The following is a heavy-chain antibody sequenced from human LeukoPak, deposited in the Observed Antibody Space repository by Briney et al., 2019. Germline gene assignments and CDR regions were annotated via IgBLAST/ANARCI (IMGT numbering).Heavy chain of an antibody. Sequence: GGSLRLSCAASGFTVSSNYMSWVRQAPGKGLEWVSVIYSGGSAYYADSVKGRFTISRDNSKNTLYLQMNSLRAEDTAVYYCARTDGWLQPLYYYYGMDVWGQGTTVTVSS. J-gene: IGHJ6*02. V-gene: IGHV3-53*01. D-gene: IGHD5-24*01. CDR3: ARTDGWLQPLYYYYGMDV. CDR1: GFTVSSNY. CDR2: IYSGGSA.